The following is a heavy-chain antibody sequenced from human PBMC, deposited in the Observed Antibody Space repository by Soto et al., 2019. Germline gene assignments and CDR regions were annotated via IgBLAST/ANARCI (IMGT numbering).Heavy chain of an antibody. V-gene: IGHV1-18*01. J-gene: IGHJ5*02. CDR2: ISAYNGNT. CDR3: ARSGYCSGGSCYSGFVGRWFDP. CDR1: GYTFTSYG. Sequence: QVQLVQSGAEVKKPGASVKVSCKASGYTFTSYGISWVRQAPGQGLEWMGWISAYNGNTNYAQKLQGRVTMTTDTATSTADRGLRSLRSDDTAVYYCARSGYCSGGSCYSGFVGRWFDPWGQGTLVTVSS. D-gene: IGHD2-15*01.